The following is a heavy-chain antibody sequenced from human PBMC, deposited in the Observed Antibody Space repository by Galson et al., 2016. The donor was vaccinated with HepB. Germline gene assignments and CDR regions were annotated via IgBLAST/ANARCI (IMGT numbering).Heavy chain of an antibody. V-gene: IGHV3-48*02. CDR2: ISFSGTNI. J-gene: IGHJ5*02. D-gene: IGHD5-18*01. Sequence: SLRLSCAVSGFTFSSFTMNWVRQAPGKGLEWLSSISFSGTNIHYAASVKGRFTISRDNAKNSLFLQMDNLGDEDTAVYYCAGKGGYSPVDPWGQGTLAIFSS. CDR1: GFTFSSFT. CDR3: AGKGGYSPVDP.